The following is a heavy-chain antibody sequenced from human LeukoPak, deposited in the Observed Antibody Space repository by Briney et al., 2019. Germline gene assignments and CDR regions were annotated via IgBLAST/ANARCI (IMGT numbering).Heavy chain of an antibody. D-gene: IGHD1-1*01. V-gene: IGHV3-48*01. Sequence: GGSLRLSCAASGYTFSTYSMNWVRQAPGKGLEWVSYIGTTGSTRYYADSVKGRFTISRDNAKNSLYLQMNSLRAEDTAVYYCASFDRYTWGQGTLVTVSS. CDR1: GYTFSTYS. J-gene: IGHJ5*02. CDR3: ASFDRYT. CDR2: IGTTGSTR.